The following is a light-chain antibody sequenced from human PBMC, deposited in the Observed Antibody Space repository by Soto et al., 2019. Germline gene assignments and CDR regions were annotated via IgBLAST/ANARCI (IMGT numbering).Light chain of an antibody. V-gene: IGKV1-9*01. CDR1: QGIASY. J-gene: IGKJ5*01. CDR2: AAS. CDR3: HSRA. Sequence: QLSQSPSSLSASVGDRVTITCRASQGIASYLAWYQQKPGQAPNLLIYAASTLQSGVPSRFSGSGSETEFTLTISRLQPDDFATYFCHSRAFGQGTRLEIK.